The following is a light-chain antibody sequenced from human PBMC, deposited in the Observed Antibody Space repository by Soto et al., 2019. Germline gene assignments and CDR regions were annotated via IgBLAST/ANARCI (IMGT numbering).Light chain of an antibody. J-gene: IGLJ3*02. CDR1: NSKIGIYN. CDR3: ATWDDSLNAWV. CDR2: INN. Sequence: QSVLTQPPSASGTPGQRVTISSSGSNSKIGIYNVNWYQQLPGTGPKLLIYINNQRPSGVPDRFSGSKSGTSASLAISGLQSEDEADYYCATWDDSLNAWVFGGGTKVTVL. V-gene: IGLV1-44*01.